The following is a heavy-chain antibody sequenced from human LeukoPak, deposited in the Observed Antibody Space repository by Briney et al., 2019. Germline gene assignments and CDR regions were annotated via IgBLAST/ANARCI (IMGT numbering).Heavy chain of an antibody. V-gene: IGHV4-59*01. Sequence: PSETLSLTCTVSGGSISSYYWSWIRQAPGKRLAWIGNIYHSGTTNYNPSLESRVTISVDKSENQLSLKLSSVTAADTAVYYCAKVRAQSGYDLGPLHPFDIWGQGTMVTVSP. CDR1: GGSISSYY. D-gene: IGHD5-12*01. CDR3: AKVRAQSGYDLGPLHPFDI. CDR2: IYHSGTT. J-gene: IGHJ3*02.